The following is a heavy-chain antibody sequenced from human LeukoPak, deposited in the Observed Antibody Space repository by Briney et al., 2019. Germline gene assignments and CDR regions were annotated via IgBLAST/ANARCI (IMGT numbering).Heavy chain of an antibody. D-gene: IGHD4-11*01. V-gene: IGHV1-2*02. CDR2: INPNSGGT. CDR1: GYTFTGYY. CDR3: ARDRRATTVTSGY. J-gene: IGHJ4*02. Sequence: ASVKVSCKASGYTFTGYYMHWVRQAPGQGLEWMGWINPNSGGTNYAQKFQGRVTMTRDTSISTAYMEVSRLRSDDTAVYYCARDRRATTVTSGYWGQGTLVTVSS.